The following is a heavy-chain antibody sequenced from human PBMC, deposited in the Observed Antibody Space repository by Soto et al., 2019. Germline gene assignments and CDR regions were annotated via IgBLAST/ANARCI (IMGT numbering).Heavy chain of an antibody. J-gene: IGHJ2*01. Sequence: PVGSLRLSCAASGFTFSSYWMSWVRQAPGKGLEWVANIKQDGSEKNYKDSVKVRLTISRDNAKNSLSLQMNSLRAEDTAVYYCARRATTSAGYFDLWGRGTLVTVSS. CDR2: IKQDGSEK. CDR1: GFTFSSYW. CDR3: ARRATTSAGYFDL. D-gene: IGHD1-26*01. V-gene: IGHV3-7*01.